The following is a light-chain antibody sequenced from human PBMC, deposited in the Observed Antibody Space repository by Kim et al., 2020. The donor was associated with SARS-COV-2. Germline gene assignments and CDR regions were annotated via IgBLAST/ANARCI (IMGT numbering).Light chain of an antibody. J-gene: IGLJ1*01. CDR3: QVWDSSSDQYV. CDR1: NIGTKS. CDR2: FNN. V-gene: IGLV3-21*01. Sequence: APGKTAKITCGGNNIGTKSVHWYQQKPGQAPVEVIYFNNDRPSGIPERFSGSNSENAATLTISSVEAGDEADYYCQVWDSSSDQYVFGTGTKVTVL.